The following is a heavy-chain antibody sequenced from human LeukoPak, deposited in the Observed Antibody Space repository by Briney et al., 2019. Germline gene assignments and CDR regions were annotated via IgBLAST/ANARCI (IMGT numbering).Heavy chain of an antibody. CDR1: GFTFSSYS. V-gene: IGHV3-21*01. Sequence: NTGGSLRLSCAASGFTFSSYSMTWVRQAPGKGLEWVSSISSSSSYVYYADSVKGRFTISRDNAKNSLYLQMNSLRAEDTAVYYCARDNSFDYWGQGTLVTVSS. J-gene: IGHJ4*02. CDR2: ISSSSSYV. CDR3: ARDNSFDY.